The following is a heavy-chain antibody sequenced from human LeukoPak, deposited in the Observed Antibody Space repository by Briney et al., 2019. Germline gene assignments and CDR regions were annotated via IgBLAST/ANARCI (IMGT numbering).Heavy chain of an antibody. CDR3: AKENFGANYFDY. CDR1: GFTFSSYA. J-gene: IGHJ4*02. V-gene: IGHV3-23*01. Sequence: PGGSLRLSCAASGFTFSSYAMSWVRQAPGKGLEWVSAISDSGARTYYADSVRGRFTISRDNFKNILYLHLNSPRAEDTAVYYCAKENFGANYFDYWGQGSLVTVS. CDR2: ISDSGART. D-gene: IGHD4-17*01.